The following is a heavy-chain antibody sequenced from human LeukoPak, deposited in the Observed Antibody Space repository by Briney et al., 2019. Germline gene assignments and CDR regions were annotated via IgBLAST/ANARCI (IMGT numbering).Heavy chain of an antibody. D-gene: IGHD3-9*01. CDR3: ARLANFDWLFYIDY. CDR2: IYYSGST. Sequence: SETLSLTCTVSGGSISSSSYYWGWIRQPPGKGLEWIGSIYYSGSTYYNPSLKSRVTISVDTSKNQFSLKLSSVTAADTAVYYRARLANFDWLFYIDYWGQGTLVTVSS. J-gene: IGHJ4*02. CDR1: GGSISSSSYY. V-gene: IGHV4-39*01.